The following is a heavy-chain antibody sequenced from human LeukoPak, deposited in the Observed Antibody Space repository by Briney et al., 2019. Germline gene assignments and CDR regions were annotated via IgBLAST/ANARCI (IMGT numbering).Heavy chain of an antibody. V-gene: IGHV4-59*08. CDR3: ARLGFCTGGRCLADF. Sequence: TSETLSLTCTVSGDSFSSYYWTWIRQPPGKGLEWIGYIYYNGHTNYNPSLTSRVTTSVDTSKNQFSLKLNSVTAADTAVYYCARLGFCTGGRCLADFWGQGTLVTVSS. J-gene: IGHJ4*02. D-gene: IGHD2-15*01. CDR2: IYYNGHT. CDR1: GDSFSSYY.